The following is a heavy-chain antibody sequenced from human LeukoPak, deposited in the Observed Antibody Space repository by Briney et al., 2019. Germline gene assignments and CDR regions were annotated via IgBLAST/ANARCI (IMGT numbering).Heavy chain of an antibody. CDR3: AKGSHHYYYSSFDY. J-gene: IGHJ4*02. CDR2: ISGSGGST. Sequence: TGGSLRLSCAASGFTFSSYAMSWVRQAPGKGLEWVSAISGSGGSTYYADSVKGRFTISRDNSKNTLYLQMNSLRAEDTAVYYCAKGSHHYYYSSFDYWGQGTLVTVSS. V-gene: IGHV3-23*01. D-gene: IGHD3-22*01. CDR1: GFTFSSYA.